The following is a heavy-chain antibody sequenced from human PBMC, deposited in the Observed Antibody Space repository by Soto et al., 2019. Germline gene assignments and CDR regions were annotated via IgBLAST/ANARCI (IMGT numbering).Heavy chain of an antibody. CDR2: IIPIFPTP. V-gene: IGHV1-69*12. D-gene: IGHD3-3*02. CDR3: ARDKDRQQLGGNYYYGIDV. CDR1: GGTSATLA. J-gene: IGHJ6*02. Sequence: QVQLVQSGVEVRKPGPWVPAPCRALGGTSATLAITGVGRALGKGLEGLGGIIPIFPTPDYAQKFKGRVTITADESTTTAYMELTSLRSEDTAVYYCARDKDRQQLGGNYYYGIDVWGQGTTVTVSS.